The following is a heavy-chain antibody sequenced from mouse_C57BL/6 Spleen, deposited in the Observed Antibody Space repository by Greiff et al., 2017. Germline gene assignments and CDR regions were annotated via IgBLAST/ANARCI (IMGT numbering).Heavy chain of an antibody. V-gene: IGHV5-16*01. CDR3: ARKGAYYGSSYGYFDV. CDR1: GFTFSDYY. J-gene: IGHJ1*03. D-gene: IGHD1-1*01. CDR2: INYDGSST. Sequence: EVKLMESEGGLVQPGSSMKLSCTASGFTFSDYYMAWVRQVPEKGLEWVANINYDGSSTYYLDSLKSRFIISRDNAKNILYLQMSSLKSEDTATYYCARKGAYYGSSYGYFDVWGTGTTVTVSS.